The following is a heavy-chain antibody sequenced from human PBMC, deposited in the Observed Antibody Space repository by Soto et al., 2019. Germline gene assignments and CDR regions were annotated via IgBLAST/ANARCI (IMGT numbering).Heavy chain of an antibody. V-gene: IGHV3-21*04. Sequence: EVQLVESGGGLVKPGGSLRLSCVASGFTFRTYTMNWVRQAPGKGLEWVSGIRGFSPYTFYAESVKGRFTISRDNAKNTIFLHMDSLRAEDTAVYYCAKDRNYPRDYFHYWGQGTLVTVSS. J-gene: IGHJ4*02. CDR2: IRGFSPYT. CDR3: AKDRNYPRDYFHY. CDR1: GFTFRTYT. D-gene: IGHD1-7*01.